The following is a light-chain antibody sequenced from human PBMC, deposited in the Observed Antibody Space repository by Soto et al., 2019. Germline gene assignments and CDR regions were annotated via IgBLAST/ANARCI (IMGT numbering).Light chain of an antibody. Sequence: QSALTQPASVSGSPGQSITISCTGTSSDVGGYNYVSWYQQHPGKAPKLMICDVSNRPSGVSNRFSGSKSGNTASLTISGLQAEDEADYYCSSYTSSSTHYVFGTGTKVTVL. CDR2: DVS. J-gene: IGLJ1*01. CDR1: SSDVGGYNY. CDR3: SSYTSSSTHYV. V-gene: IGLV2-14*01.